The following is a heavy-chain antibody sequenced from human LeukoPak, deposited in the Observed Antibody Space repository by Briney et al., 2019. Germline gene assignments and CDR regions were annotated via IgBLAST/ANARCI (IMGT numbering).Heavy chain of an antibody. D-gene: IGHD5-24*01. CDR3: AKDIQLST. Sequence: PGGSLRLSCAASAFTFSSYATHWVRQAPGKGLEWVAVISNDGNKYYADSVKGRFTISRDNSKNTQFLQMNSLRVEDTTIYYCAKDIQLSTWGLGTMVTVSS. V-gene: IGHV3-30-3*02. CDR2: ISNDGNK. CDR1: AFTFSSYA. J-gene: IGHJ3*01.